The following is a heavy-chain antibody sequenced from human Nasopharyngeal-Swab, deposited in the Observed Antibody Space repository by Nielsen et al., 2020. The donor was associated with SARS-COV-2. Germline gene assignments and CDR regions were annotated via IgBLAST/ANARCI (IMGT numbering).Heavy chain of an antibody. D-gene: IGHD6-6*01. CDR3: AKITTSSLFDY. V-gene: IGHV3-30*18. Sequence: GGSLRLSCVVSGFTFSGYDMNWVRQVPGKGLEWVAGIPFDGTRKFYVGSVKGRFTISRDNSRDTLYLQMDSLRAEDTALYYCAKITTSSLFDYWGQGAQVTVSS. CDR1: GFTFSGYD. J-gene: IGHJ4*02. CDR2: IPFDGTRK.